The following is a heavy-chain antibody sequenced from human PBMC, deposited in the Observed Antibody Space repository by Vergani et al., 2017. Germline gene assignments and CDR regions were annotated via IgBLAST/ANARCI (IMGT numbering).Heavy chain of an antibody. J-gene: IGHJ4*02. D-gene: IGHD3-22*01. CDR2: IDWDDDK. CDR3: ARITLYDSSGYYYVGPFDY. V-gene: IGHV2-70*15. CDR1: GFSLSTSGMC. Sequence: QVTLRESGPALVKPTQTLTLTCTFSGFSLSTSGMCVSWIRQPPGKALEWLARIDWDDDKYYSTSLKTRLTISKDTSKNQVVRTMTNMDPVDTATYYCARITLYDSSGYYYVGPFDYWGQGTLVTVAS.